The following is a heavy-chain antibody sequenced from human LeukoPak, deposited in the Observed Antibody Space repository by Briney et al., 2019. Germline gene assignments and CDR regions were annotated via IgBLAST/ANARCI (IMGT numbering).Heavy chain of an antibody. CDR2: ITNNGGDV. Sequence: GGSLRLSCSASGFTFSNYGMHWVRQAPGKGLEYVSAITNNGGDVNYADSVKGRFTISRDNSKNTVFLQMSALRGEDTAVYYCVTLWRTDYYYGMDVWGQGTTVTVSS. V-gene: IGHV3-64D*06. D-gene: IGHD3-3*01. CDR1: GFTFSNYG. CDR3: VTLWRTDYYYGMDV. J-gene: IGHJ6*02.